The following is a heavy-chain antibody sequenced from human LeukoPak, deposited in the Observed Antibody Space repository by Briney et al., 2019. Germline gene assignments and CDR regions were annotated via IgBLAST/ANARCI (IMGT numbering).Heavy chain of an antibody. CDR1: GFTLSDHY. V-gene: IGHV3-72*01. CDR3: TTARAHAARYYFDY. J-gene: IGHJ4*02. Sequence: GGSLRLSCAASGFTLSDHYMAWVRQAPGKGLEWVGRTRNKARSYSTEYAASVRGRFAVSRDDSKNSLYLQMNSLKTEDTAVYFCTTARAHAARYYFDYWGQGTLVTVSS. CDR2: TRNKARSYST. D-gene: IGHD2-15*01.